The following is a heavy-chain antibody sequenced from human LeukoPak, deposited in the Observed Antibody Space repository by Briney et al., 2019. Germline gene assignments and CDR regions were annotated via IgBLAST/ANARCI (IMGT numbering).Heavy chain of an antibody. V-gene: IGHV3-30-3*01. J-gene: IGHJ3*02. CDR1: GFTFSSYA. CDR3: ASPIGTRWFGELFGAFDI. CDR2: ISYDGSNK. Sequence: GGSLRLSCAASGFTFSSYAMHWVRQAPGKGLEWVAVISYDGSNKYYADSVKGRFTISRDNSKNTLYLQMNSLRAEDTAVYYCASPIGTRWFGELFGAFDIWGQGTMVTVSS. D-gene: IGHD3-10*01.